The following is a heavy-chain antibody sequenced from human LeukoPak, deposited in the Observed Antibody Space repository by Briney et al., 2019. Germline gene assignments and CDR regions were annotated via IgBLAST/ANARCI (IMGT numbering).Heavy chain of an antibody. V-gene: IGHV4-4*02. Sequence: SETLSLTCAVSGGSIISNNWWSWVRLPPGQGLEWIGEIDHSGSTNYRPSLKSRVTISVDKSKTQFSLKLISVTAADTAVYYCARVSYGGNRIDYWGQGTRVTVSS. J-gene: IGHJ4*02. CDR2: IDHSGST. D-gene: IGHD4/OR15-4a*01. CDR1: GGSIISNNW. CDR3: ARVSYGGNRIDY.